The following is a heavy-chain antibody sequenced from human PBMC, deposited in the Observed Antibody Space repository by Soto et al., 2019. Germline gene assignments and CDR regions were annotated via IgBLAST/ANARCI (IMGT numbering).Heavy chain of an antibody. Sequence: PSETLSLTCTVSGGSISSYYWSXIRQPPGKGLEWIGYIYYSGSTNYNPSLKSRVTISVDTSKNQFSLKLSSVTAADTAVYYCARDIAVAGTYDYWGQGTLVTVSS. V-gene: IGHV4-59*01. CDR2: IYYSGST. J-gene: IGHJ4*02. CDR1: GGSISSYY. CDR3: ARDIAVAGTYDY. D-gene: IGHD6-19*01.